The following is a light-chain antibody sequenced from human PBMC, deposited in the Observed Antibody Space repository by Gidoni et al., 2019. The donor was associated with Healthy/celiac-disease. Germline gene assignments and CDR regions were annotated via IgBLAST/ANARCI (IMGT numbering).Light chain of an antibody. CDR1: QSVSSY. CDR3: QQRSIWPPVT. CDR2: DAI. J-gene: IGKJ4*01. V-gene: IGKV3-11*01. Sequence: EIVLTQSPATLSLSPGERATLSCRASQSVSSYLTWYQQKPGQAPRLLIYDAINRATGIPARFSGSGSWTDFTLTISSLEPEDFAVYYCQQRSIWPPVTFGGGTKVEIK.